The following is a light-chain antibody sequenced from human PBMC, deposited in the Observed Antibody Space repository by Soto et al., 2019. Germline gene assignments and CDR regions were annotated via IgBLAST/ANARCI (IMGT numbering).Light chain of an antibody. CDR2: YDD. CDR1: SSNIGNNA. J-gene: IGLJ2*01. CDR3: AAWDDSLNGVV. Sequence: QSVLTQPPSVSEAPRQRVTISCSGSSSNIGNNAVNWYQQLPGKAPKLLIYYDDLLPSGVSDRFSGSKSGTSASLAISGLQYEDEADSYWAAWDDSLNGVVFGGGTKLTVL. V-gene: IGLV1-36*01.